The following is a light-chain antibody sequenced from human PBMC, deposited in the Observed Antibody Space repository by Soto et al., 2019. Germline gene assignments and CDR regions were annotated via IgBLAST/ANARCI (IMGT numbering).Light chain of an antibody. CDR1: QGISDF. J-gene: IGKJ1*01. Sequence: DIQMTQSPSSLSASVGDRVTITCRASQGISDFLNWYQQKPGKAPNLLIHAASSLQSGVPSRFSGSGSGTAFTLTISSLQPEDFATYYCQQSRSTPWTFGQGTKVEIK. CDR2: AAS. V-gene: IGKV1-39*01. CDR3: QQSRSTPWT.